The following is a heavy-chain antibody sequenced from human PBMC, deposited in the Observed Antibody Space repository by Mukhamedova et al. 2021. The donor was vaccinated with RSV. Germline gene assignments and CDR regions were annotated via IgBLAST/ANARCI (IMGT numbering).Heavy chain of an antibody. CDR3: AKDISGGYFYDASGYFET. CDR2: FDGRNS. V-gene: IGHV3-30*02. D-gene: IGHD3-22*01. Sequence: FDGRNSYSADSVKGRFSISRDNSKDTLFLQMNSLTSEDSAMSYCAKDISGGYFYDASGYFETWGQGALVTVSS. J-gene: IGHJ5*01.